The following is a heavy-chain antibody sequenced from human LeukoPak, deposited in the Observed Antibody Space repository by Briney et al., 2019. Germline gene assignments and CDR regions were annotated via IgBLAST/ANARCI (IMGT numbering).Heavy chain of an antibody. CDR3: ATGGGSSRYRYYYYGMDV. J-gene: IGHJ6*02. CDR1: GVSISSYY. CDR2: IYYSGST. Sequence: PSETLCLTCTVSGVSISSYYWSWIRQPPGKGLEWMGYIYYSGSTNYNPSLKSRVTISVDTSKNQFSLKLSSVTAADTAVYYCATGGGSSRYRYYYYGMDVWGQGTTVTVSS. D-gene: IGHD6-13*01. V-gene: IGHV4-59*01.